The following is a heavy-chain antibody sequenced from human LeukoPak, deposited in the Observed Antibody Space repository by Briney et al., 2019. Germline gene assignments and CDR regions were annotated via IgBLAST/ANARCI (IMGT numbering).Heavy chain of an antibody. J-gene: IGHJ4*02. CDR3: ARANYGDLFFDY. CDR1: GGSISSYY. V-gene: IGHV4-59*01. D-gene: IGHD4-17*01. Sequence: SETLSLTCTVSGGSISSYYWSWIRQPPGKGLEWIGYIYYSGSTNYNPCLKSRVTISVDTSKNQFSLKLSSVTAADTAVYYCARANYGDLFFDYWGQGTLVTVSS. CDR2: IYYSGST.